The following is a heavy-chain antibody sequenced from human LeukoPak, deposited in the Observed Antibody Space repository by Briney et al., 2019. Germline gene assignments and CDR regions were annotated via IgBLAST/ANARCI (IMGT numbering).Heavy chain of an antibody. J-gene: IGHJ5*02. D-gene: IGHD6-13*01. Sequence: PGGSLRLSCAASGFTLSSYWMSWVRQAPGKGLEWVGNIKQDGREKYYVDSVKGRFSISRDNAKNSLYLQMNSLRAEDTAVYYCARDFYSSSWYWFDPWGQGTLVTVSS. CDR1: GFTLSSYW. V-gene: IGHV3-7*03. CDR3: ARDFYSSSWYWFDP. CDR2: IKQDGREK.